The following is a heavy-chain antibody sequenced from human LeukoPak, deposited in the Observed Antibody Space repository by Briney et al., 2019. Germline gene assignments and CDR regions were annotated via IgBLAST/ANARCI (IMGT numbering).Heavy chain of an antibody. CDR2: ISSSGSTI. CDR1: GFTFSDYY. D-gene: IGHD5-18*01. CDR3: ARVDTARAY. V-gene: IGHV3-11*04. Sequence: GGSLRLSCAASGFTFSDYYMSWIRQAPGKGLEWVSYISSSGSTIYYADSVKGRFTISRDNAKTSMYHQMKSLGAEDTAVYYCARVDTARAYWGQGTLVTVSS. J-gene: IGHJ4*02.